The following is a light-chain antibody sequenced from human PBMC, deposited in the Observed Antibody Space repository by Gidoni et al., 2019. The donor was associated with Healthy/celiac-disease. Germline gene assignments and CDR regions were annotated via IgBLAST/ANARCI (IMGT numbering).Light chain of an antibody. Sequence: DIQMTQSPSSLSASVGDRVTITCRASQSSSSYLNWYQQKPGKAPKLLIYAASSLQSGVPSMFSGSGSGTDFTLTISSLQPEDFATYYCQQSYSTPLTFXGXTKVEIK. CDR3: QQSYSTPLT. CDR2: AAS. J-gene: IGKJ4*01. V-gene: IGKV1-39*01. CDR1: QSSSSY.